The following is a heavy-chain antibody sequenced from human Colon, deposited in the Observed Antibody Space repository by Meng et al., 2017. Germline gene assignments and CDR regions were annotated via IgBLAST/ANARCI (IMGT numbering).Heavy chain of an antibody. CDR2: INPSAGTT. V-gene: IGHV1-46*01. D-gene: IGHD3-16*01. Sequence: ASVKVSCKASGYTFTNYYMHWVRQPPGQGLEWMGIINPSAGTTDYEQKFQGRVTMTRDTSTSTVYMELSRLTSDDTAVYYCARKGGDTRAFDIWGQGTMVTVS. CDR1: GYTFTNYY. CDR3: ARKGGDTRAFDI. J-gene: IGHJ3*02.